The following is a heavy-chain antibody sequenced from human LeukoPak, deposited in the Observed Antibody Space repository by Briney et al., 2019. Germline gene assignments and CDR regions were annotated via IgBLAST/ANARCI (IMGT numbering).Heavy chain of an antibody. CDR1: GYTFTTYY. Sequence: ASVKVSCKASGYTFTTYYIHWMRQAPGQGLEWMGIINPSGGSTSYAQKFQGRVTMTRDMSTSTVYMELSSLRSEDTAVYYCARGGGLIAAAGTINWFDPWGQGTLVTVSS. J-gene: IGHJ5*02. CDR2: INPSGGST. V-gene: IGHV1-46*01. CDR3: ARGGGLIAAAGTINWFDP. D-gene: IGHD6-13*01.